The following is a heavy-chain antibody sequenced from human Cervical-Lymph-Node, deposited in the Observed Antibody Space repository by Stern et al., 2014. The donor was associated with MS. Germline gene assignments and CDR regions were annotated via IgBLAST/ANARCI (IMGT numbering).Heavy chain of an antibody. CDR1: GLTFSGYS. D-gene: IGHD6-19*01. J-gene: IGHJ4*02. CDR2: ISSSSSTI. CDR3: ARTYTSGWSADY. V-gene: IGHV3-48*01. Sequence: EVQLEESGGGLVQPGGSLGLSWAASGLTFSGYSRKWFRQVPGKGREGVSYISSSSSTICYAGSVKGRFTVSRDNARNSVYLQMDSLRAEDTAVYYCARTYTSGWSADYWGQGTLITVSS.